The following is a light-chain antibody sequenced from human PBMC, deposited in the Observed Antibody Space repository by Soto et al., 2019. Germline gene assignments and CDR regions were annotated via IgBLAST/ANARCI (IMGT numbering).Light chain of an antibody. V-gene: IGKV3-15*01. CDR1: QSVGSA. CDR3: QHYSNWLS. J-gene: IGKJ4*01. CDR2: GAS. Sequence: EIVLRQSPVTLSVSPGDRVTLSCGASQSVGSALAWYQQKPGQPPRLLIRGASTRATGVPARFVGSGSGTEFTLTISTLQSEDFAVYYCQHYSNWLSFGGGTNVEIK.